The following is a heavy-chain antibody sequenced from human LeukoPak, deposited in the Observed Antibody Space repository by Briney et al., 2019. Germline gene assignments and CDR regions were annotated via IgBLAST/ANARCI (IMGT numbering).Heavy chain of an antibody. CDR2: ISGNGDST. V-gene: IGHV3-64*01. J-gene: IGHJ3*02. CDR3: ARGGIKGPHDAFDI. D-gene: IGHD3-10*01. CDR1: GFTFNTYA. Sequence: GGSLRLSCAASGFTFNTYAMHWVRQAPGKGLQYVSAISGNGDSTWYANSVKGRFTISRDNSKNTLYLQMGSLRAEDMAVYYCARGGIKGPHDAFDIWGQGTMVTVSS.